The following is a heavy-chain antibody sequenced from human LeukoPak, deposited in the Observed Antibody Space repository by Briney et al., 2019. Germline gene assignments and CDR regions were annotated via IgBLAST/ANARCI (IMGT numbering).Heavy chain of an antibody. D-gene: IGHD1-26*01. CDR2: IRYDGSTK. CDR3: AKGWTRWELLAD. CDR1: GLTFNSYG. Sequence: GGSLRLSCAASGLTFNSYGMHWVRQAPGKGLEWVTFIRYDGSTKFYADSVRGRFTISRDNSKNTLYLQMNSLSAEATAFYYCAKGWTRWELLADWGQGTLVTVSS. J-gene: IGHJ4*02. V-gene: IGHV3-30*02.